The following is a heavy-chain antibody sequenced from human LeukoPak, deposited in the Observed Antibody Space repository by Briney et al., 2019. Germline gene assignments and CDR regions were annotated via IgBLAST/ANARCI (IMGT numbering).Heavy chain of an antibody. CDR2: INSDGSST. J-gene: IGHJ4*02. CDR3: ARDGSRHGGLDY. CDR1: GFTFSSYW. D-gene: IGHD2-15*01. Sequence: GGSLRLSCAASGFTFSSYWMHWVRQAPGKGLVWVSRINSDGSSTSYADSVKGRFIISRDNAKNTLYLQMNSLRAEDTAVYYCARDGSRHGGLDYWGQGTLVTVSS. V-gene: IGHV3-74*01.